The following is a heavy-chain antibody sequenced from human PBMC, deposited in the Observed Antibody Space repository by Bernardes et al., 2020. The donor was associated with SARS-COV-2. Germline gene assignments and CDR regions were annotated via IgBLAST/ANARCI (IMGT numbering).Heavy chain of an antibody. D-gene: IGHD3-3*01. CDR3: ATERQSLTVFGVGHDAFDF. CDR2: VSWDGSTT. CDR1: GFTFEDYT. V-gene: IGHV3-43*01. J-gene: IGHJ3*01. Sequence: GGSLRLSCAASGFTFEDYTMHWVRQVPGKGLEWVSLVSWDGSTTNYADSVKGRFIISRDSSRNTVHLQMDSLRKEDTALYYCATERQSLTVFGVGHDAFDFGGQGTMVTV.